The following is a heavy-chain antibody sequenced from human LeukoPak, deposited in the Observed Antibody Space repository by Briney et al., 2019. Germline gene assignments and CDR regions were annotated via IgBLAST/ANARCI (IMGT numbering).Heavy chain of an antibody. CDR3: AREDPGDYADSLGY. J-gene: IGHJ4*02. V-gene: IGHV3-23*01. D-gene: IGHD4-17*01. Sequence: PGGSLRLSCAASGFTFSNYNMNWVRQAPGKGLEWVSAISGRVSGTYYAGSVRGRFTISRDNSKNTLYLQMNSLRAEDTAVYYCAREDPGDYADSLGYWGQGTLVTVSS. CDR2: ISGRVSGT. CDR1: GFTFSNYN.